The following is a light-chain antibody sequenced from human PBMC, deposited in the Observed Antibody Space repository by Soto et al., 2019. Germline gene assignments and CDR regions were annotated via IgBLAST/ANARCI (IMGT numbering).Light chain of an antibody. CDR3: QVYGSSSKT. V-gene: IGKV3-20*01. Sequence: EIVLTQAPGTLSLSPGVRATLSCRASESVSSSYLAWYQQNPGQAPRLLIYGASSRATGIPDRFGGSGSGTDFTLTISRLEPEDFAVYFCQVYGSSSKTFGQGTKVDIK. CDR1: ESVSSSY. CDR2: GAS. J-gene: IGKJ1*01.